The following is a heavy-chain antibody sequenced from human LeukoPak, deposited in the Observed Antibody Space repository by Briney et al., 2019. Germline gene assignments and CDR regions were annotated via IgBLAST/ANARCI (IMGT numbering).Heavy chain of an antibody. J-gene: IGHJ4*02. D-gene: IGHD6-19*01. CDR3: ASDLPSPSGLRVDYFDY. V-gene: IGHV1-2*02. Sequence: ASVKVSCKASGYTFTGYYMHWVRQAPGQGLEWMGWINPNSGGTNYAQKFQGRVTMTRDTSISTAYMELSRLRSDDTAVYYCASDLPSPSGLRVDYFDYWGQGTLVTVSS. CDR1: GYTFTGYY. CDR2: INPNSGGT.